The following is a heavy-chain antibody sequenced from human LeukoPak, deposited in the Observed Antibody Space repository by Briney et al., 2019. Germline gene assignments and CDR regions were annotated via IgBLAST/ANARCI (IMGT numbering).Heavy chain of an antibody. CDR1: GGSISSYY. V-gene: IGHV4-59*01. CDR2: IYYSGNT. Sequence: SETLSLTCNVSGGSISSYYWSWIRQPPEKGLEWIGYIYYSGNTNYNPSLKSRVTISVDTSKNQFSLKLTSVTAADTAVYYCASAYSRSSGFYYYMDVWGKGTTVTVSS. CDR3: ASAYSRSSGFYYYMDV. D-gene: IGHD6-6*01. J-gene: IGHJ6*03.